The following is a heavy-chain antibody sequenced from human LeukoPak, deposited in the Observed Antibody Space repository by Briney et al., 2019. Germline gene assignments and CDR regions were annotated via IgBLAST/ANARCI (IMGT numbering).Heavy chain of an antibody. D-gene: IGHD2-2*01. J-gene: IGHJ6*02. Sequence: GASVKVSCKASGYTFSGYYIHWVRQAPGQGLEWMGWINPNSGGTNYAQKFQGRVTMTRDTSISTAYMELSRLRSDDTAVYYCARDIKDCSSTSCAYYYYGMDVWGQGTTVTVSS. CDR3: ARDIKDCSSTSCAYYYYGMDV. CDR1: GYTFSGYY. CDR2: INPNSGGT. V-gene: IGHV1-2*02.